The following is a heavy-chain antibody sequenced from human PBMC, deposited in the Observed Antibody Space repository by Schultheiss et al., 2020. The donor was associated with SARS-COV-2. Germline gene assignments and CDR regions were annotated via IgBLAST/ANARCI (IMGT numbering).Heavy chain of an antibody. CDR3: ARGRDNFQPGYYYGMDV. V-gene: IGHV3-21*01. J-gene: IGHJ6*02. Sequence: GGSLRLSCAASGFTFSSYSMNWVRQAPGKGLEWVSSISSSSSYIYYGDSVKGRFTISRDNAKNSVYLQMNSLRAEDTAVYYCARGRDNFQPGYYYGMDVWGQGTTVTVSS. CDR2: ISSSSSYI. CDR1: GFTFSSYS. D-gene: IGHD5-24*01.